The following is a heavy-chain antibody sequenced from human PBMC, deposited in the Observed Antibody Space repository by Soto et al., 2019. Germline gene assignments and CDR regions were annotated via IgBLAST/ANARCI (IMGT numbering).Heavy chain of an antibody. Sequence: EVQLVESGGGLVQPGGSLTLSCAASGFAFSDYGMMWVRQAPGKGLECISFICGSTIYYADSVKGRFTISRDNAKNSLYRQMESLAAEDTAVYDCARDRGSMGWVDTMRGYWGQGSLVTVSS. J-gene: IGHJ4*02. V-gene: IGHV3-48*01. CDR2: ICGSTI. D-gene: IGHD5-12*01. CDR1: GFAFSDYG. CDR3: ARDRGSMGWVDTMRGY.